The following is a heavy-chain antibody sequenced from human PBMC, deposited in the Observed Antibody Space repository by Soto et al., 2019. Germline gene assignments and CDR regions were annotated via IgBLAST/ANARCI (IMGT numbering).Heavy chain of an antibody. Sequence: GGSLRLSCAASGFTFSSYGMHWVRQAPGKGLEWVAVIWYDGSNKYYADSVKGRFTISRDNSKNTLYLQMNSLRAEDTAVYYCAREVWGTAGAKHFDYWGQGTLVTVSS. V-gene: IGHV3-33*01. CDR3: AREVWGTAGAKHFDY. CDR1: GFTFSSYG. D-gene: IGHD6-13*01. CDR2: IWYDGSNK. J-gene: IGHJ4*02.